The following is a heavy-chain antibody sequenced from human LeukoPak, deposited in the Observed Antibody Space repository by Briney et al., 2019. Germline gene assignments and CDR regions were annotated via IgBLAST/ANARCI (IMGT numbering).Heavy chain of an antibody. Sequence: PSETLSLTCTVSGGSISSGGYYWSWIRRPPGKGLEWIGEIKPSGSTNYNPSLKSRVTISVDTSKHQSSLKLSSVTAADTAVYHCASTLTTSNEGGDQLLLVNWFDPCGQGTLVTASS. D-gene: IGHD2-2*01. CDR1: GGSISSGGYY. CDR2: IKPSGST. J-gene: IGHJ5*02. V-gene: IGHV4-39*07. CDR3: ASTLTTSNEGGDQLLLVNWFDP.